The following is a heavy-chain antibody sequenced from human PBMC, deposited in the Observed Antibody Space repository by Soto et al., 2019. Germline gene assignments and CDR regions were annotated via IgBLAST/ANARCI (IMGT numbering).Heavy chain of an antibody. CDR2: TYFRSKWYN. CDR1: GDSVSSNTAS. V-gene: IGHV6-1*01. D-gene: IGHD5-12*01. J-gene: IGHJ5*02. Sequence: SQTRSLTCAISGDSVSSNTASWNWIRQSPSRGLEWLGRTYFRSKWYNDYAVSVKSRIIINPDTSNNQFSLQLNSVTPEDTAVYFCAKGDNLGPKTGYAFDPWGQGIMVTVSP. CDR3: AKGDNLGPKTGYAFDP.